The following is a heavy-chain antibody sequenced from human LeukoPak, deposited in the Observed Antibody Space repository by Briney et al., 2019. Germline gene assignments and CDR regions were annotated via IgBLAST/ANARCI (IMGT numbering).Heavy chain of an antibody. J-gene: IGHJ4*02. CDR3: ARDSLGDYFDY. Sequence: SETLSLTCAVYGGSFSGYYWSWIRQPPGKGLEWIGEINHSGSTNYNPSLKSRVTMSVDTSKNQFSLKLSSVTAADTAVYYCARDSLGDYFDYWGQGTLVTVSS. V-gene: IGHV4-34*01. D-gene: IGHD3-16*01. CDR2: INHSGST. CDR1: GGSFSGYY.